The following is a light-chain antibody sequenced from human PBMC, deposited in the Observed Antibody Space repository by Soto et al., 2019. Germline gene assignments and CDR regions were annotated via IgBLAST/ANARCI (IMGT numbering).Light chain of an antibody. V-gene: IGLV2-14*01. CDR3: SSYTSTNTWV. CDR1: SSDVGGYNY. CDR2: EVS. Sequence: QSALTQPASVSGSPGQSITISCTGTSSDVGGYNYVSWYQQRPGKAPKLIIFEVSNRPSGLSNRFSGSKSGNTASLTISGLQAEDEADYYCSSYTSTNTWVFGGGTQLTVL. J-gene: IGLJ3*02.